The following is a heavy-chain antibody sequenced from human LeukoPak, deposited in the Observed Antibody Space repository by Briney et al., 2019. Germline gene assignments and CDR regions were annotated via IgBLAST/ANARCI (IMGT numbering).Heavy chain of an antibody. CDR1: GGSISNYC. D-gene: IGHD2-21*01. CDR2: IYYSGST. V-gene: IGHV4-59*01. J-gene: IGHJ4*02. Sequence: SETLSLTCTVSGGSISNYCWSWIRQPPGKGLEWIGYIYYSGSTNYNPSLKSRVTISVDTSKNQFSLKLSSVTAADTAVYYCARVGYCVGECPDYWGQGTLVTVSS. CDR3: ARVGYCVGECPDY.